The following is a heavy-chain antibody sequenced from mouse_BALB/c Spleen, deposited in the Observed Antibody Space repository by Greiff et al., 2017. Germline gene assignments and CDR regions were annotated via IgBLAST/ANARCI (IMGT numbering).Heavy chain of an antibody. Sequence: DVMLVESGGGLVKPGGSLKLSCAASGFTFSSYTMSWVRQTPEKRLEWVATISSGGGNTYYPDSVKGRFTISRDNAKNNLYLQMSSLRSEDTALYYCARRRSEWCADWGQGTLVTVSA. V-gene: IGHV5-9*03. CDR2: ISSGGGNT. CDR1: GFTFSSYT. J-gene: IGHJ3*01. CDR3: ARRRSEWCAD.